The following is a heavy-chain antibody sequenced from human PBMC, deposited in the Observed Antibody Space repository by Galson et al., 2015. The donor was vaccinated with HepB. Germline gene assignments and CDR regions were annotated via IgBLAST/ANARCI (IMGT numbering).Heavy chain of an antibody. CDR3: ARDGDTAMVSPLFDY. CDR2: ISSSSSYI. J-gene: IGHJ4*02. CDR1: GFTFSSYS. V-gene: IGHV3-21*01. D-gene: IGHD5-18*01. Sequence: SLRLSCAASGFTFSSYSMNWVRQAPGKGLEWVSSISSSSSYIYYADSVKGRFTISRDNAKNSLYLQMNSLRAEDTAVYYCARDGDTAMVSPLFDYWGQGTLVTVSS.